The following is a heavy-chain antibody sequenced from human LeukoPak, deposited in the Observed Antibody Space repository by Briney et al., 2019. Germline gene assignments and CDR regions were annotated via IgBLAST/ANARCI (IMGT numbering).Heavy chain of an antibody. CDR1: GYTFTGYY. V-gene: IGHV1-2*02. J-gene: IGHJ4*02. CDR2: INPNSGGT. Sequence: ASVKASCKASGYTFTGYYMRWVRQAPGQGLEWMGWINPNSGGTNYAQKFQGRVTMTRDTSISTAYMELSRLRSDDTAVYYCARDIDYSSSSFDYWGQGTLVTVSS. CDR3: ARDIDYSSSSFDY. D-gene: IGHD6-6*01.